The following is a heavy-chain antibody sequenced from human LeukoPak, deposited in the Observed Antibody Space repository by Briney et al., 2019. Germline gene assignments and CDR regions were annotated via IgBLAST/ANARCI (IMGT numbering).Heavy chain of an antibody. J-gene: IGHJ4*02. CDR3: ATRKLGNDY. CDR2: INHSGST. CDR1: GGSFSGYY. V-gene: IGHV4-34*01. Sequence: QPSETLSLTCAVYGGSFSGYYWSWIRQPPGKGLEWIGEINHSGSTNYNPSLKSRVTISADTSKNQFSLKLYSVTAADTAVYYCATRKLGNDYWGQGTLVTVSS. D-gene: IGHD7-27*01.